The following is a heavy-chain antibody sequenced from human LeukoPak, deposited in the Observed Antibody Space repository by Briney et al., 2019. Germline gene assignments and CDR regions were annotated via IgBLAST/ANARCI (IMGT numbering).Heavy chain of an antibody. V-gene: IGHV3-33*01. J-gene: IGHJ4*02. D-gene: IGHD3-3*01. CDR3: ARDGPNYDLDY. CDR2: IKSGGRNE. Sequence: GGSLRLSCTTSGFSFSRYGMHWVRQAPGKGLEWVAYIKSGGRNECYEDSVKGRFTISREDSKNTLYLHMNSLRVEDSAVYYCARDGPNYDLDYWGQGTLVTVSS. CDR1: GFSFSRYG.